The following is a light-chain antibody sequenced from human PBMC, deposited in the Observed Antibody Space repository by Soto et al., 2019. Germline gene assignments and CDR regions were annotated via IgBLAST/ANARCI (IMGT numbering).Light chain of an antibody. CDR2: STN. V-gene: IGLV8-61*01. J-gene: IGLJ2*01. CDR1: SGSFSTSNY. CDR3: LLYIGRGSSL. Sequence: QTVVTQEPSFSLSPGGTVKLTCGLSSGSFSTSNYPSWYQQTPGQAPRTLIYSTNSRPSWVPDRFSGSLLGNKAALTITGAQADDECDYYCLLYIGRGSSLFGGGTKVTVL.